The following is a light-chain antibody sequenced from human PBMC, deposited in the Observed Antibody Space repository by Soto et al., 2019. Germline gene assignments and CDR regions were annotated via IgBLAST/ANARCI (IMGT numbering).Light chain of an antibody. CDR1: RSDVGTYDF. J-gene: IGLJ1*01. CDR3: CLYAVTFYV. Sequence: QSVLTQPRSVSGSPGQSVTISCTGTRSDVGTYDFVSWYQQHPGKAPRLMIFDVSERPSGVPDRFSGSKSGNTASLTISGLQAEDEADYYCCLYAVTFYVFGTETKVTVL. V-gene: IGLV2-11*01. CDR2: DVS.